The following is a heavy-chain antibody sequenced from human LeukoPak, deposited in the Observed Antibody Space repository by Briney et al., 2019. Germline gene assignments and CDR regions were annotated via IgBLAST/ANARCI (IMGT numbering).Heavy chain of an antibody. D-gene: IGHD3-22*01. Sequence: SQTLSLTCTVSGGSISSGSYYWSWIRQPAGKGLEWIGRIYTSGSTNYNPSLKSRVTISVDTSKNQFSLKLSSVTAADTAVYYCARGNLNYYDIEYYFDPWGQGTLVTVSS. CDR3: ARGNLNYYDIEYYFDP. J-gene: IGHJ5*02. CDR1: GGSISSGSYY. V-gene: IGHV4-61*02. CDR2: IYTSGST.